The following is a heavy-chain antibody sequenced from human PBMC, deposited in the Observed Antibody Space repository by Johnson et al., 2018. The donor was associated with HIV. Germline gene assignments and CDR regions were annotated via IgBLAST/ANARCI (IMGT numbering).Heavy chain of an antibody. CDR2: INWNSGNI. V-gene: IGHV3-9*01. CDR3: AKDLKRGIAARGAFDI. Sequence: VHLVESGGAVVQPGRSLRLSCTASGFTFSSYAMHWVRQAPGKGLEWVSGINWNSGNIAYADPVKGRFTISRDNAKNSLYLQLKSLRAEYTALYYCAKDLKRGIAARGAFDIWGQGTMVTVSS. D-gene: IGHD6-13*01. CDR1: GFTFSSYA. J-gene: IGHJ3*02.